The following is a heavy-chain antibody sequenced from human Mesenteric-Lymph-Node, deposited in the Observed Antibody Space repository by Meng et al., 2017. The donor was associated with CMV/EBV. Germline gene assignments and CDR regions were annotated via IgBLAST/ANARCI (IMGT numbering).Heavy chain of an antibody. CDR3: AKDYGIYCSTSSCYGTYFHYGMDV. Sequence: SETLSLTCTVSGVSISSHYWSWIRQPPGKGLEWIGHVSYNGVAKYSPSLQSRVSISIDTSRNQFSLIRSSVAAEDTAVYYCAKDYGIYCSTSSCYGTYFHYGMDVWGQGTTVTVSS. CDR1: GVSISSHY. CDR2: VSYNGVA. V-gene: IGHV4-59*11. D-gene: IGHD2-2*01. J-gene: IGHJ6*02.